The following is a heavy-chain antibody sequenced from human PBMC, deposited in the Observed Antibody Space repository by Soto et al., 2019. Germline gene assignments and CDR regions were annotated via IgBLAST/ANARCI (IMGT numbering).Heavy chain of an antibody. V-gene: IGHV3-9*01. CDR3: AKDRRVDSSSWYPDAFDI. D-gene: IGHD6-13*01. CDR2: ISWNSGSI. CDR1: GFTFDDYA. Sequence: EVQLVESGGGLVQPGRSLRLSCAASGFTFDDYAMHWVRQAPGKGLEWVSGISWNSGSIGYADSVKGRFTISRDNAKNSLYLQMNSLRAEDTALYYWAKDRRVDSSSWYPDAFDIWGQGTMVTVSS. J-gene: IGHJ3*02.